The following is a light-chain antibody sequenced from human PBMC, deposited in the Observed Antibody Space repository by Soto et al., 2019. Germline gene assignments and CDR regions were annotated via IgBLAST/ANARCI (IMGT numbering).Light chain of an antibody. Sequence: EIVLTQSPGTLSLSPGERATLSCRARQSVSNNYLAWYQQKPGKAPRLLIYGATNRATGIPDRFSGSGSGTDFTLTISRLEPADFAVYYCQQYGSSGTFGQGTKVDIK. CDR2: GAT. CDR3: QQYGSSGT. J-gene: IGKJ1*01. CDR1: QSVSNNY. V-gene: IGKV3-20*01.